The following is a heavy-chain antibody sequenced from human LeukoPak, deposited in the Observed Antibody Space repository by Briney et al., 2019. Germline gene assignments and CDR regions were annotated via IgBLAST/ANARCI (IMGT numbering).Heavy chain of an antibody. CDR3: ARVPDIYCPSTSCVDY. Sequence: ASVKVSCKASGYAFTAFYIHWVRQAPGQGLEWMGRLNPNTGGTIRAQKFQGRVTISRDTSISTAYMELSSLRSDDTAVYYCARVPDIYCPSTSCVDYWGQGTLVTVSS. V-gene: IGHV1-2*06. J-gene: IGHJ4*02. CDR1: GYAFTAFY. CDR2: LNPNTGGT. D-gene: IGHD2-2*01.